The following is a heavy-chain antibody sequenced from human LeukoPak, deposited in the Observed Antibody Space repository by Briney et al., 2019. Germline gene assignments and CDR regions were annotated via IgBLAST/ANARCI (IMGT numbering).Heavy chain of an antibody. CDR1: GFTFSIHW. D-gene: IGHD6-13*01. V-gene: IGHV3-7*01. Sequence: PGGSLRLSCVASGFTFSIHWMSWVRQAPGRGPEWLAIIKEDGSVIWDVVSVRGRSTISRDNAKNSLYLQMNSLRAEDTAVYYCARGAGRQQLEQNYWGQGNLVTVSS. J-gene: IGHJ4*02. CDR2: IKEDGSVI. CDR3: ARGAGRQQLEQNY.